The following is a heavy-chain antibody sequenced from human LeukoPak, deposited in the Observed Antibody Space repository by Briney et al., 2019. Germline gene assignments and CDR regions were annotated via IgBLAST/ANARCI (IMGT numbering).Heavy chain of an antibody. D-gene: IGHD5-24*01. J-gene: IGHJ6*03. Sequence: GGSLRLSCAASGFRFSNYWMHWVREVPEKGLEWVSRIKSDGTGATYAGSVNGRFTISRDNAENTLYLQMNSLRAEDTAIYYCARDRDGPNYYMDVWGKGTTVTVPS. CDR3: ARDRDGPNYYMDV. V-gene: IGHV3-74*01. CDR2: IKSDGTGA. CDR1: GFRFSNYW.